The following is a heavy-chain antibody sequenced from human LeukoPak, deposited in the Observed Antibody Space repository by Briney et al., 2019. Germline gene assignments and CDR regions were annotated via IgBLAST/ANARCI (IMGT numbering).Heavy chain of an antibody. D-gene: IGHD2-2*02. J-gene: IGHJ5*02. V-gene: IGHV5-51*01. CDR3: VRNAHCSSTSCYIWFDP. CDR1: GSRFTSYW. CDR2: IYPGDSDT. Sequence: GESLKISCKGSGSRFTSYWIGWVRQMPGKGLEWMGIIYPGDSDTRYSPSFQGQVTISADKSISTACLQWSSLKASDTAMYYCVRNAHCSSTSCYIWFDPWGQGTLVTVSS.